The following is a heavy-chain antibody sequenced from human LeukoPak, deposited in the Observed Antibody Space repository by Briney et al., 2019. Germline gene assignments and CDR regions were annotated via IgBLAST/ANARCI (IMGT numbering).Heavy chain of an antibody. CDR3: ALYCSGGSCYSLTNAFDI. J-gene: IGHJ3*02. V-gene: IGHV1-2*02. D-gene: IGHD2-15*01. CDR1: GYTFTGYY. CDR2: INPNSGGT. Sequence: GASVKVSCKASGYTFTGYYMHWVRQAPGQGLEWMGWINPNSGGTNYAQKFQGRVTMTRDTSISTAYMELSRLRSEDTAVYYCALYCSGGSCYSLTNAFDIWGQGTMVTVSS.